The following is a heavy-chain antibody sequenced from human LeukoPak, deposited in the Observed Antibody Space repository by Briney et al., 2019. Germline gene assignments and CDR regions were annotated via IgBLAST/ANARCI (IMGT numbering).Heavy chain of an antibody. D-gene: IGHD3-3*01. CDR3: ARNSRRRTVSRPGVVIVGAWFDP. CDR2: IYYSGST. V-gene: IGHV4-61*08. Sequence: SETLSLTCTVSGGSISSGGYYWSWIRQHPGKGLEWIGYIYYSGSTNYNPSLKSRVTISVDTSKNQFSLKLSSVTAADTAVYYCARNSRRRTVSRPGVVIVGAWFDPWGQGTLVTVSS. CDR1: GGSISSGGYY. J-gene: IGHJ5*02.